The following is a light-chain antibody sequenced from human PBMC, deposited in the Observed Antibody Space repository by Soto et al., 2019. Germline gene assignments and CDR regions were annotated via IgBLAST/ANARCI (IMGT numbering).Light chain of an antibody. Sequence: QSALTQPASVSGSPGQSITISCTGTSSDVGGFNCVSWYQQHPGKAPKLMIYDVSNRPSGVAIRFSDSKSGNTASLAISGLQAEDEADDYNISYTSSSTLGVFGTGTKLTVL. V-gene: IGLV2-14*01. CDR2: DVS. CDR3: ISYTSSSTLGV. CDR1: SSDVGGFNC. J-gene: IGLJ1*01.